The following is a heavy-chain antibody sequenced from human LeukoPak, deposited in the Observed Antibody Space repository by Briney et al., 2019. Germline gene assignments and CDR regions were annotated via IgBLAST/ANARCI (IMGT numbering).Heavy chain of an antibody. D-gene: IGHD3-10*01. V-gene: IGHV3-74*01. J-gene: IGHJ4*02. CDR2: INTDGSST. CDR3: ARDYYYGSGSLDY. Sequence: GGSLRLSCAASGFTFSSYVMSWVRQAPGKGLVWVSRINTDGSSTSYAEFVKGRFTISRDNAKNTLYLQMNSLRAEDTAVYYCARDYYYGSGSLDYWGQGTLVTVSS. CDR1: GFTFSSYV.